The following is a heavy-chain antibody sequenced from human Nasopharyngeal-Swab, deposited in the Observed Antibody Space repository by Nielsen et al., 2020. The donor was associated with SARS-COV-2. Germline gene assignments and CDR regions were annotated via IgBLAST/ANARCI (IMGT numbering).Heavy chain of an antibody. V-gene: IGHV4-39*07. J-gene: IGHJ4*02. D-gene: IGHD2-15*01. CDR2: IYHSGST. CDR1: GGSISSSSYY. Sequence: SETLSLTCTVSGGSISSSSYYWGWIRQPPGKGLEWIGSIYHSGSTFYNPSLMSRVTIGVDKSNNQFSLRLTSVTAADTAVYYCARDAFDCSGGNCFYFFDYWGRGALVTVSS. CDR3: ARDAFDCSGGNCFYFFDY.